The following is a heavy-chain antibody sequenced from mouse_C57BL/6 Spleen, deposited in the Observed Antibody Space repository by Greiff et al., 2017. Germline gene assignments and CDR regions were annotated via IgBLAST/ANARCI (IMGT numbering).Heavy chain of an antibody. CDR1: GYTFTSYW. Sequence: QVQLQQPGAELVKPGASVKLSCKASGYTFTSYWMPWVKQRPGQGLEWIGMIHPNSGSTNYNEKFKSKATLTVDKSSSTAYMQLSSLTSEDSAVYYCAREGNCVHYFDYWGQGTTLTVSS. V-gene: IGHV1-64*01. CDR3: AREGNCVHYFDY. J-gene: IGHJ2*01. CDR2: IHPNSGST. D-gene: IGHD2-1*01.